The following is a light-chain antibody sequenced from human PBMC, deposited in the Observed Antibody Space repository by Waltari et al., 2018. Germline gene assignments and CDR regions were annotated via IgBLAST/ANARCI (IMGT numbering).Light chain of an antibody. V-gene: IGLV2-14*01. J-gene: IGLJ2*01. CDR3: SSYTSSSTLGV. Sequence: QSALTQPASVSGSPGQSITISCTGTSSDGGGYNYVSWYQQHPGKAPKRMIYEVSNRPSGVSNRFSGSKSGNTASLTISGLQAEDEADYYCSSYTSSSTLGVFGGGTKLTVL. CDR1: SSDGGGYNY. CDR2: EVS.